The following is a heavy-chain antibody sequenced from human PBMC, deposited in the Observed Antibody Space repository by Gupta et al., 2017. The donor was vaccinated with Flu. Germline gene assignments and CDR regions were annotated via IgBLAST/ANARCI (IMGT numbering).Heavy chain of an antibody. J-gene: IGHJ6*03. CDR2: ISTSESTI. D-gene: IGHD2-2*01. V-gene: IGHV3-48*03. CDR3: ARYAHCCSSTCPHNYYFFYMYV. Sequence: WNAYISTSESTIYYADSVKGRFTISRDNANNSLYLQMNGLRAEDTAIYYCARYAHCCSSTCPHNYYFFYMYVWGKWATVTVSS.